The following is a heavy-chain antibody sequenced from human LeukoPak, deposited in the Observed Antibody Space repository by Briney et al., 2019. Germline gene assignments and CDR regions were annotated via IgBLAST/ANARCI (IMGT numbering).Heavy chain of an antibody. J-gene: IGHJ4*02. V-gene: IGHV3-23*01. D-gene: IGHD3-22*01. CDR3: AKDTDYYDRGYYFDF. CDR2: ISASGGST. Sequence: GSLRLSCAASGFIFSSYAMSWVRQAPGKGLEWVSVISASGGSTYYADSVKGRFTIFRDNSKNTLYLQMNSLRAEDTAVYYCAKDTDYYDRGYYFDFWGQGTLVTVSS. CDR1: GFIFSSYA.